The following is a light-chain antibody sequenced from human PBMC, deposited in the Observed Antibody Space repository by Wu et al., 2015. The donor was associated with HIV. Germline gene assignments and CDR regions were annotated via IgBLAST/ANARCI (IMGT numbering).Light chain of an antibody. Sequence: DIQMTQTPSSVSASVGDRVTITCRASQDISSWLAWYQQKPGKAPKLLIYTASSSQNGVPSRFSGSGSGTDFTLAISSLQPEDFATYYCQQTDSFPLTFGGGTKVESK. CDR2: TAS. CDR3: QQTDSFPLT. V-gene: IGKV1-12*01. CDR1: QDISSW. J-gene: IGKJ4*01.